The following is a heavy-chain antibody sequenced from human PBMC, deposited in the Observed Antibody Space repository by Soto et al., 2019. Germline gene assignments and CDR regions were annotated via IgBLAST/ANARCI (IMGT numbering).Heavy chain of an antibody. CDR2: IYWDDDK. CDR1: GFSLSTSGVG. Sequence: QITLKESGPTLVKPTQTLTLTCTFSGFSLSTSGVGVGWIRQPPGKALEGLTLIYWDDDKRYRQTLKGRLTITKDPSKSLVVLTITSMYRVDTATYNCAHTQNGYGSCSYCYHYFEYSGRGTLVAVFS. CDR3: AHTQNGYGSCSYCYHYFEY. D-gene: IGHD2-2*01. J-gene: IGHJ4*02. V-gene: IGHV2-5*02.